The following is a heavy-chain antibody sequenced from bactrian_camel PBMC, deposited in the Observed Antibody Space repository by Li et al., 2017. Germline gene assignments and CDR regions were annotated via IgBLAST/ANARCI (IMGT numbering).Heavy chain of an antibody. Sequence: VQLVESGGGSVQAGGSLRLSCAASGYANRRYCMGWFRQAPGEERERVAVIATDGSTNYADSVKGRFTISRDNAVNALYLQMNSLKPEDTAMYCCAVDGWGASCGLGPGWYRVDQGTQVTVS. V-gene: IGHV3S53*01. D-gene: IGHD5*01. J-gene: IGHJ4*01. CDR2: IATDGST. CDR1: GYANRRYC.